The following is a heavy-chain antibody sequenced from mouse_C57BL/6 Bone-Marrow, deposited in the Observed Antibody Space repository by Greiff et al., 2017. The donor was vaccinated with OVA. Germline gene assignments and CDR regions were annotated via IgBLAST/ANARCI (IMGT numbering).Heavy chain of an antibody. J-gene: IGHJ1*03. D-gene: IGHD1-1*01. V-gene: IGHV1-82*01. CDR3: AVYYGSSYGWYFDV. CDR1: GYAFSSSW. Sequence: VKVVESGPELVKPGASVKISCKASGYAFSSSWMNWVKQRPGKGLEWIGRIYPGDGDTNYNGKFKGKATLTADKSSSTAYMQLSSLTSEDSAVYFCAVYYGSSYGWYFDVWGTGTTVTVSS. CDR2: IYPGDGDT.